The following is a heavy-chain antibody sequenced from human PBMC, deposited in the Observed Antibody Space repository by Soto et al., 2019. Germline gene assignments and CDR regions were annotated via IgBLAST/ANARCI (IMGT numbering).Heavy chain of an antibody. CDR2: TRHDGSNT. CDR1: GFTFSGYG. CDR3: ARDGVGATTFFGYLDY. D-gene: IGHD1-26*01. J-gene: IGHJ4*02. Sequence: PGGSLRLSCAASGFTFSGYGMHWVRQAPGKGLEWVAITRHDGSNTYYADSVRGRFTISRDNSKKTLYLQMDSLRAEDTAVYYCARDGVGATTFFGYLDYRDQGTLVTGSS. V-gene: IGHV3-30*02.